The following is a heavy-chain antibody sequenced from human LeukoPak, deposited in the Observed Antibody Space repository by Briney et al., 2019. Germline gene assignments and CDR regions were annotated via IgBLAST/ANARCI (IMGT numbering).Heavy chain of an antibody. D-gene: IGHD3-22*01. CDR1: GATFSSYT. CDR2: IIPILGIA. Sequence: SVKLSCKASGATFSSYTISWVRQAPGQGLEWMGRIIPILGIANYAQKFQGRVTITADKSTSTAYMELSSLRSEDTAVYYCASRPAYYYDSSGYCPGAFDIWGQGTMVTVSS. J-gene: IGHJ3*02. V-gene: IGHV1-69*02. CDR3: ASRPAYYYDSSGYCPGAFDI.